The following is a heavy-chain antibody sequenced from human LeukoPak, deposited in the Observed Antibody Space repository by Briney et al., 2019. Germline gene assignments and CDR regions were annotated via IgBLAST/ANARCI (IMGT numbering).Heavy chain of an antibody. CDR2: IRSKAYGGTT. CDR3: ARAKDSGGWNGIDY. CDR1: GFTFGDYA. J-gene: IGHJ4*02. V-gene: IGHV3-49*03. Sequence: PGGSLRLSCTASGFTFGDYAMSWFRQAPGKGLEWVGFIRSKAYGGTTEYAASVKGRFTISRDDSKSIAYLQMNSLKTEDTAVYYCARAKDSGGWNGIDYWGQGTLVTVSS. D-gene: IGHD6-19*01.